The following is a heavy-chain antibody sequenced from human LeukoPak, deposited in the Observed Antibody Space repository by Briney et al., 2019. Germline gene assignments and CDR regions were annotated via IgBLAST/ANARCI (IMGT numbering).Heavy chain of an antibody. CDR2: ISYDGSNE. V-gene: IGHV3-30-3*01. Sequence: AGGSLRLSCAASGFTFSSYAMHWVRQAPGKGLEWVAVISYDGSNEYYADSVKGRFTISRDNSKNTLYLQMNSLRAEDTAVYYCARAHRDVYGSGSYYNSYYYGMDVWGQGTTVAVSS. CDR1: GFTFSSYA. D-gene: IGHD3-10*01. J-gene: IGHJ6*02. CDR3: ARAHRDVYGSGSYYNSYYYGMDV.